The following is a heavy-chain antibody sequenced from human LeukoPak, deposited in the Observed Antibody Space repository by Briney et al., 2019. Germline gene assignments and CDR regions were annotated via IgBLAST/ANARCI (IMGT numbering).Heavy chain of an antibody. V-gene: IGHV3-21*01. Sequence: GGSLRLSCAASGFTFSSYSMNWVRQAPGKGLEWVSSISSSSSYIYYADSVKGRFTISRDNAKNSLYLQMNSLRAEDTAVYYCAREAENYGLTLDIWGQGTMVTVFS. D-gene: IGHD3-10*01. J-gene: IGHJ3*02. CDR3: AREAENYGLTLDI. CDR1: GFTFSSYS. CDR2: ISSSSSYI.